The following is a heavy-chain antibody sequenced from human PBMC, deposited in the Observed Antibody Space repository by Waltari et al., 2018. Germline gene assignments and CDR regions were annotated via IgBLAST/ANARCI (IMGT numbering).Heavy chain of an antibody. CDR2: ISGGGIST. V-gene: IGHV3-23*01. D-gene: IGHD3-22*01. Sequence: EVQLLEYGGNLVQSGGSLKLSCPASGFIFTSCSMSWVRQAPGKGLEGVSTISGGGISTYYADSVKRRFTISRDNSKNTLSLQMNSLRAEDTAIYYCAKDRHGYFQPVDSWGQGTLVTVSS. CDR3: AKDRHGYFQPVDS. CDR1: GFIFTSCS. J-gene: IGHJ4*02.